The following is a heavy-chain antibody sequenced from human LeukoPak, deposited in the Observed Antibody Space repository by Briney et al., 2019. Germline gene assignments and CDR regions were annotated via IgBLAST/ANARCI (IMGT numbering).Heavy chain of an antibody. Sequence: ASVKVSCKASGYTFTSYYIFWVRQAPGQGLEWMGIINPRTGSTSYSQKFQGRVTMTRDMSTSTVYMELNSLRAEDTAVYYCGSGRDYYDSSGYYHYFDYWGQGTLVTVSS. CDR3: GSGRDYYDSSGYYHYFDY. J-gene: IGHJ4*02. V-gene: IGHV1-46*01. D-gene: IGHD3-22*01. CDR2: INPRTGST. CDR1: GYTFTSYY.